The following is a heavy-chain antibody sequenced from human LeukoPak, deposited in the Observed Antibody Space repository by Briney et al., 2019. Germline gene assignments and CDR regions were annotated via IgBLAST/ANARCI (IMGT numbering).Heavy chain of an antibody. D-gene: IGHD3-9*01. CDR1: GGSISSSSYY. CDR3: SRGRAYFD. J-gene: IGHJ4*02. Sequence: SETLSLTCTVSGGSISSSSYYGGWIRQPPGKGLEWIGSIYYSGSTYYNPSLKSRVTISVDTSKNQFSLKLSSVTAADTAVYYCSRGRAYFDWGQGTLVTVSS. V-gene: IGHV4-39*01. CDR2: IYYSGST.